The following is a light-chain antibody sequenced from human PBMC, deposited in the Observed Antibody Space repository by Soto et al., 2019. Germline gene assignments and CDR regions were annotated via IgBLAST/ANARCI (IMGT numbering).Light chain of an antibody. V-gene: IGKV3D-20*02. CDR1: QSVTSTH. CDR3: QQRTNWPPWT. Sequence: EIVLTQSPGTLSLSPGERATLSCRASQSVTSTHLAWYQKKPGQAPRLXIYGVYTRATGIPDRFSGSGSGTDFTLTIRSLEPEDFAVYYCQQRTNWPPWTFGQGTKVDIK. CDR2: GVY. J-gene: IGKJ1*01.